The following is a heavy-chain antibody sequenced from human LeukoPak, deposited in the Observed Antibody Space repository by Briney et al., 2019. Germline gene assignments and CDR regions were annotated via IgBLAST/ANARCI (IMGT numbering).Heavy chain of an antibody. CDR3: PKGALSLYNYNWYYFDN. D-gene: IGHD1-1*01. CDR2: IRYDGSNE. CDR1: GFTFSSYG. V-gene: IGHV3-30*02. Sequence: GGSLRLSCAASGFTFSSYGMHWVRQAPGKGLEWVAFIRYDGSNEFYADSVKGRFTISRENSKNTLDLQMNSLRAEDTAVYYCPKGALSLYNYNWYYFDNWAQGTLVTVS. J-gene: IGHJ4*02.